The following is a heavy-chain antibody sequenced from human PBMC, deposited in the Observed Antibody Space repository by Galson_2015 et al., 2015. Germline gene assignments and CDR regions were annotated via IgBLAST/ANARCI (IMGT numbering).Heavy chain of an antibody. V-gene: IGHV3-74*01. CDR2: INSDGSST. Sequence: SLRLSCAASGFTFSSYWMHWVRQAPGKGLVWVSRINSDGSSTSYADSVKGRFTISRDNAKNTLYLQMNSLRAEDTAVYYCARADALSYCSSTSCYSMAFDYWGQGTLVTVSS. D-gene: IGHD2-2*01. J-gene: IGHJ4*02. CDR3: ARADALSYCSSTSCYSMAFDY. CDR1: GFTFSSYW.